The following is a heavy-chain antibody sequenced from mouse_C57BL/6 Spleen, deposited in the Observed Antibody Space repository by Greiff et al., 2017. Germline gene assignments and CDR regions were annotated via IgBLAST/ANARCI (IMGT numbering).Heavy chain of an antibody. CDR1: GYTFTSYW. Sequence: QVQLQQSGAELVKPGASVKMSCKASGYTFTSYWITWVKQRPGQGLEWIGDIYPGSGSTNYNENFKSTATLTVDTSSSTAYMQLSSLTSEDSAVYYCARTHYYGSSYDAMDYWGQGTSVTVSS. V-gene: IGHV1-55*01. D-gene: IGHD1-1*01. CDR3: ARTHYYGSSYDAMDY. J-gene: IGHJ4*01. CDR2: IYPGSGST.